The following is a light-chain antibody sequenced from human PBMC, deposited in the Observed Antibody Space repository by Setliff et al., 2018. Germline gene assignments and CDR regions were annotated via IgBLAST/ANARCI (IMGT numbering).Light chain of an antibody. Sequence: QSALTQSTSASGTPGQRVTISCSGSSSNIGSNTVNWYQQLPGTAPKLLIYRNNQRPSGVPDRFSGSKSGTSASLAISGLQSEDEADYYCAAWDDSLNGYVFGTGTKAPS. CDR3: AAWDDSLNGYV. V-gene: IGLV1-44*01. CDR2: RNN. CDR1: SSNIGSNT. J-gene: IGLJ1*01.